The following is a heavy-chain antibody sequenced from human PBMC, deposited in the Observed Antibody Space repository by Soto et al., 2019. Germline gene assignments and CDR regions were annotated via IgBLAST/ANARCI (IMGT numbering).Heavy chain of an antibody. V-gene: IGHV3-74*01. Sequence: GGSLRLSCAASGFSFSTTWMHWVRQAPGKGLVWVSRINSDGSSITHADSVKGRFTISRDNAKNTLYLQMNSLRVEDTAVYYCARDWYHTFDYWGQGTPVTVSS. D-gene: IGHD1-20*01. CDR3: ARDWYHTFDY. J-gene: IGHJ4*02. CDR1: GFSFSTTW. CDR2: INSDGSSI.